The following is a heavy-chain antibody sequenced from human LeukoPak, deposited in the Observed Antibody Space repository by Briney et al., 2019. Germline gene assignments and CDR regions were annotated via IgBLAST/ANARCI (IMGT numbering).Heavy chain of an antibody. CDR3: ARQKPFGDSSGYYYPSDY. CDR2: IIPILGIA. CDR1: GGTFSSYA. Sequence: SVKVSCKASGGTFSSYAISWVRQAPGQGLEWMGRIIPILGIANYAQKFQGRVTITADKSTSTAYMELSSLRSEDTAEYYCARQKPFGDSSGYYYPSDYWGQGTLVTVSS. D-gene: IGHD3-22*01. J-gene: IGHJ4*02. V-gene: IGHV1-69*04.